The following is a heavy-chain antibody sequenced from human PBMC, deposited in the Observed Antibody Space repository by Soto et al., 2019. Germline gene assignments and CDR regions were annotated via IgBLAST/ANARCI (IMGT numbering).Heavy chain of an antibody. Sequence: PGGSLRLSCAVSGFICSSYDMIWFRQAPGKGLEWVSTILVGGSTHYEDSVKGRFTISRDTSKNTVYLQMNSLTAGDTAFYYCAKATATSGGAFDIWGQGTMVTVSS. CDR3: AKATATSGGAFDI. J-gene: IGHJ3*02. CDR1: GFICSSYD. CDR2: ILVGGST. D-gene: IGHD1-1*01. V-gene: IGHV3-23*01.